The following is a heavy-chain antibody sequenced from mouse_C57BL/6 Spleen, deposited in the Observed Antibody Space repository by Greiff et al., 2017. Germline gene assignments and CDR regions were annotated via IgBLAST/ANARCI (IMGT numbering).Heavy chain of an antibody. V-gene: IGHV14-2*01. D-gene: IGHD2-5*01. Sequence: EVQLQQSGAELVKPGASVKLSCTASGFNIKDYYMHWVKQRTEQGLEWIGRIDPDDGETKYAQKFQGKATITADKSSNTAYLQLSSLTAEDTAVYYCARSGSNYAMDYWGQVTSVTVSS. CDR2: IDPDDGET. CDR3: ARSGSNYAMDY. J-gene: IGHJ4*01. CDR1: GFNIKDYY.